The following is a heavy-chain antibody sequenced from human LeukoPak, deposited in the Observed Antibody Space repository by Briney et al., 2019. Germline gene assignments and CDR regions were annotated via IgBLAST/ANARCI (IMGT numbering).Heavy chain of an antibody. J-gene: IGHJ5*02. CDR1: GGSFSGYY. CDR2: INHSGST. D-gene: IGHD1-7*01. CDR3: ARGLLTGTTINWFDP. Sequence: PSEALSLTCAVYGGSFSGYYWSCIRQPPGKGLEWIGEINHSGSTNYNPSLKSRVTISVDTSKNQFSLKLSSVTAADTAVYYCARGLLTGTTINWFDPWGQGTLVTVSS. V-gene: IGHV4-34*01.